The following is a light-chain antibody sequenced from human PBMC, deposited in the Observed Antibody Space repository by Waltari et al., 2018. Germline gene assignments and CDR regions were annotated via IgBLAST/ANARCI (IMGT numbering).Light chain of an antibody. J-gene: IGKJ5*01. CDR1: QSVNSY. CDR2: DAS. CDR3: QQRFTWPSIT. V-gene: IGKV3-11*01. Sequence: EIVLTQSPATLSLSLGERATLSCRTSQSVNSYLAWYQHKPGQAPRLLIYDASNRATGIPARFSGSGSGTDFTLTISSLEPDDCALYYCQQRFTWPSITFGQGTRLEIK.